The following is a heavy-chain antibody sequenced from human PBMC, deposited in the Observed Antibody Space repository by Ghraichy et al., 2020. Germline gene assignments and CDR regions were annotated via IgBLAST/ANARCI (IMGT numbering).Heavy chain of an antibody. CDR2: ISAYNGNT. Sequence: ASVKVSCKASGYTFTSYGINWVRQAPGQGLEWMGWISAYNGNTYYAQKAQDRVTMTTDTSTSTAYMELRSLRSDDTAVYYCARVLGSWDLDYWGQGTLVTVSS. J-gene: IGHJ4*02. D-gene: IGHD2-15*01. CDR3: ARVLGSWDLDY. CDR1: GYTFTSYG. V-gene: IGHV1-18*04.